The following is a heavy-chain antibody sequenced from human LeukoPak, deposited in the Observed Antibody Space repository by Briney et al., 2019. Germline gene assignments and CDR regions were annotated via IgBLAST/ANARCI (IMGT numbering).Heavy chain of an antibody. Sequence: SKTLSLNCTVSCGFISSGGFHLSLIRPPPGEGLGGVGYIYYSGSTYYNPSLKSRVTISVDTSKNQFSLKLSSVTAADTAVYYCARDRIAAAGNGFDYWGQGTLVTVSS. CDR3: ARDRIAAAGNGFDY. CDR1: CGFISSGGFH. D-gene: IGHD6-13*01. V-gene: IGHV4-31*03. CDR2: IYYSGST. J-gene: IGHJ4*02.